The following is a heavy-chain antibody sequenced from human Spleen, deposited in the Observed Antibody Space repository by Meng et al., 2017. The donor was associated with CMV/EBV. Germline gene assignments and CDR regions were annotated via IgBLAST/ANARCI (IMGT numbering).Heavy chain of an antibody. CDR2: MNPNSGGT. J-gene: IGHJ6*02. CDR3: ARDREDDMDV. CDR1: GYTFTGYY. Sequence: ASVKVSCKASGYTFTGYYMHWVRQAPGQGLEWMGWMNPNSGGTKCAQKFQGRVTMTRDTSISTAYMELSGLTSDDTALYYCARDREDDMDVWGQGTTVTVSS. V-gene: IGHV1-2*02.